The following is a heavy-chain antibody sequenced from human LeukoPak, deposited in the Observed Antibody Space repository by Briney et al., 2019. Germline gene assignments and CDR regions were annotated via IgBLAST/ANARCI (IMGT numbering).Heavy chain of an antibody. CDR2: IGSSSSYI. D-gene: IGHD3-22*01. Sequence: PGGSLRLSCAASGFTFSSYSMNWVRQAPGKGLEWVSSIGSSSSYIYYADSVKGRFTISRDNAKNSLYLQMNSLRAEDTAVYYCERGSDSSGSKDYWGQGALVTVSS. CDR1: GFTFSSYS. J-gene: IGHJ4*02. CDR3: ERGSDSSGSKDY. V-gene: IGHV3-21*01.